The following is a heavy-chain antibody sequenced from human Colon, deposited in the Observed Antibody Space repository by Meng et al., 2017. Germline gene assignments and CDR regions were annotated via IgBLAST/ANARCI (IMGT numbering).Heavy chain of an antibody. CDR2: INHSGST. D-gene: IGHD3-10*01. CDR1: GGSFSGYY. Sequence: SETLSLTCAVYGGSFSGYYWSWIRQPPGKGLEWIGEINHSGSTNYNPSLKSRVTISVDTSKNQFSLKLSYVTAADTAVYYCARSAYYGSGSYRGPSVWGQGTLVTVSS. J-gene: IGHJ4*02. V-gene: IGHV4-34*01. CDR3: ARSAYYGSGSYRGPSV.